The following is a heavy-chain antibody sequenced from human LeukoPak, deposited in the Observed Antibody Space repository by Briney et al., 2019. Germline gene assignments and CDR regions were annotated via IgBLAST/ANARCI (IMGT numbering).Heavy chain of an antibody. Sequence: SSETLSLTCTVSGGSISSYYWSWIRQPPGKGLEWIGYIYYSGSTNYNPSLKSRVTISVDTSKNQFSLKLSSVTAADTAVYYCARHRAVAPPFDYWGQGTLVTVSS. D-gene: IGHD6-19*01. V-gene: IGHV4-59*01. CDR2: IYYSGST. J-gene: IGHJ4*02. CDR3: ARHRAVAPPFDY. CDR1: GGSISSYY.